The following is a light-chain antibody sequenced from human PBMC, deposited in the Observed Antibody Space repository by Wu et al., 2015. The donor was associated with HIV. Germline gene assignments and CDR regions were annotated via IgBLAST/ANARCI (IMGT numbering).Light chain of an antibody. V-gene: IGKV3-20*01. Sequence: EIVLTQSPATLSLSPGERVTLSCRASQSVARFLTWYQQKPGQAPRLLIFGATFRATGIPDRFSGFGAGTDFNLIISRLEPEDFAVYYCQQYGTSPITFGQ. J-gene: IGKJ5*01. CDR2: GAT. CDR3: QQYGTSPIT. CDR1: QSVARF.